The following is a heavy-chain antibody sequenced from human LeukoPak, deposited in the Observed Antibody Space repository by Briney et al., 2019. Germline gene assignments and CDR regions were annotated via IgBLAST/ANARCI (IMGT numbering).Heavy chain of an antibody. CDR3: AAMGYSYVVDY. CDR1: GFTFTSYS. J-gene: IGHJ4*02. Sequence: GGSLRLSCAASGFTFTSYSMNWVRQAPGKGLEWVSAISGSGGSTYYADSVKGRFTISRDNSKNTLYLQMNSLRAEDTAVYYCAAMGYSYVVDYWGQGTLVTVSS. CDR2: ISGSGGST. V-gene: IGHV3-23*01. D-gene: IGHD5-18*01.